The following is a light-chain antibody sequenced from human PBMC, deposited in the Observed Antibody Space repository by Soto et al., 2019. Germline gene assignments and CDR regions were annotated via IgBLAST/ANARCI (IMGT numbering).Light chain of an antibody. CDR3: SSYAGSNNFV. J-gene: IGLJ1*01. Sequence: QSVLTQPLSASRFPGQSVTISCTGTSSDVGYYDYVSWYQQHPGKAPKLVIYEVTKRPSGVPDRVSASKSGNTASLTVSGLRAEDEADYYCSSYAGSNNFVFGSGTKVTVL. CDR1: SSDVGYYDY. CDR2: EVT. V-gene: IGLV2-8*01.